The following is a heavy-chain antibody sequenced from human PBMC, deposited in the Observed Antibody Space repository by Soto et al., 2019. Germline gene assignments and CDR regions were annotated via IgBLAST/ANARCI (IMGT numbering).Heavy chain of an antibody. CDR2: IVVGSGNT. V-gene: IGHV1-58*02. D-gene: IGHD1-26*01. J-gene: IGHJ4*02. Sequence: ASVKVSCKASGFTFTSSAMQWVRQARGQRLEWIGWIVVGSGNTNYAQKFQERVTITRDMSTSTAYMELSSLRSEDTAVYYCAADNNLVGASDYWGQGTLVTVSS. CDR1: GFTFTSSA. CDR3: AADNNLVGASDY.